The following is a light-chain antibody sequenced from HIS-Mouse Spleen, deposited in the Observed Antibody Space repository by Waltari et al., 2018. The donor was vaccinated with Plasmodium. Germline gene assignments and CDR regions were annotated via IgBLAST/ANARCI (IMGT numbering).Light chain of an antibody. CDR2: EDS. CDR1: ALPTKY. J-gene: IGLJ3*02. CDR3: YSTDSSGNHRV. V-gene: IGLV3-10*01. Sequence: SYELTQPPSVSVSPGQPARITCSGDALPTKYAYWYQHKSGQAPVLVLYEDSKRPSGIPERFSGSSSGTMATLTISGAQVEDEADYYCYSTDSSGNHRVFGGGTKLTVL.